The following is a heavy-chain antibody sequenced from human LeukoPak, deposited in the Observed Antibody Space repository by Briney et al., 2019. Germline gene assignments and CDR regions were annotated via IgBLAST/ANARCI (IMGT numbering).Heavy chain of an antibody. Sequence: PGRSLRLSCAASGFTFSSYGMHWIRQAPGKGLEWVAVISYDGSNEYYADSVKGRFTISRDNAKNTLYLQMNSLRAEDTAVYYCARDGNYYDSSGYYSDYWGQGTLVTVSS. CDR3: ARDGNYYDSSGYYSDY. J-gene: IGHJ4*02. CDR1: GFTFSSYG. V-gene: IGHV3-30*03. CDR2: ISYDGSNE. D-gene: IGHD3-22*01.